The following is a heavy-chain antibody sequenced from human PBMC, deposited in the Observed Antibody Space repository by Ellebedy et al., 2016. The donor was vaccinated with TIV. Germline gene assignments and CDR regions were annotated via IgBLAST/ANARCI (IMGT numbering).Heavy chain of an antibody. D-gene: IGHD3-16*01. CDR3: ARAAGDTTVWRRFDY. CDR2: INTGGSRA. J-gene: IGHJ4*02. V-gene: IGHV3-23*01. Sequence: GESLKISCAASGFSFSNHWMTWVRQAPGKGLEWVSDINTGGSRAYYADSVKGRFTISRDNSKNTLHLQMNTLSAEDTAVYYCARAAGDTTVWRRFDYWGQGTLVTVSS. CDR1: GFSFSNHW.